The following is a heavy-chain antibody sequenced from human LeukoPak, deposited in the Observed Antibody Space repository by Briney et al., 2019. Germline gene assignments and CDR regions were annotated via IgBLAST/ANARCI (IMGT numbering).Heavy chain of an antibody. CDR3: ARRCSGGSCYSAFDY. J-gene: IGHJ4*02. CDR2: INHSGST. CDR1: GGSFSGYY. D-gene: IGHD2-15*01. V-gene: IGHV4-34*01. Sequence: SETLSLTCAVYGGSFSGYYWSWIRQPPGKGLEWIGEINHSGSTNYNPSLKSRVTISVDTSKNQFSLKLSSVTAADTAVYYCARRCSGGSCYSAFDYWGQGTLVTVSS.